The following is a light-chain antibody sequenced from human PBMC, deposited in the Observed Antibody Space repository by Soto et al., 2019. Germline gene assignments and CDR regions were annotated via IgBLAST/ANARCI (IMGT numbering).Light chain of an antibody. CDR1: SSNIGAGYD. Sequence: QSVLTQPPSVSGAPGQRVTISCTGSSSNIGAGYDVHWYQQLPGTAPKLLIYGNSNRPSGVPERFSGSKSGTSASLAITGLQAEDEADYYCPSYDSSLSGAVFGGGTQLTVL. CDR2: GNS. V-gene: IGLV1-40*01. J-gene: IGLJ7*01. CDR3: PSYDSSLSGAV.